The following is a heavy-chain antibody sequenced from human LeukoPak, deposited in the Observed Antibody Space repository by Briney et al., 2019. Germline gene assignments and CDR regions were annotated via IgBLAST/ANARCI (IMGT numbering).Heavy chain of an antibody. CDR3: ARGKYAASVRDAFDV. D-gene: IGHD2-8*01. V-gene: IGHV3-11*06. CDR1: GFTFSDYY. CDR2: ISGSSSYT. J-gene: IGHJ3*01. Sequence: GGSLRLSCAPSGFTFSDYYMTWIHQAQGKGLECVSYISGSSSYTNYANSVKGRFTISRDNAKNSLFLRMSSLRCEDRAVYFCARGKYAASVRDAFDVWGQGTLVAVSS.